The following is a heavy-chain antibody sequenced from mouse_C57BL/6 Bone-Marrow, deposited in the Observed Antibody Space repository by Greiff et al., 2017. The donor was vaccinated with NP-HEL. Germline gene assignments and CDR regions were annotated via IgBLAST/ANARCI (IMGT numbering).Heavy chain of an antibody. V-gene: IGHV1-26*01. CDR1: GYTFTDYY. D-gene: IGHD1-1*01. Sequence: EVQLQQSGPELVKPGASVKISCKASGYTFTDYYMNWVKQSHGKSLEWIGDINPNNGGTSYIQKFKGKATLTVDKSSSTAYMELRSLTSEDSAVYYCARRNYYGSTQGAMDYWGQGTSVTVSS. CDR3: ARRNYYGSTQGAMDY. J-gene: IGHJ4*01. CDR2: INPNNGGT.